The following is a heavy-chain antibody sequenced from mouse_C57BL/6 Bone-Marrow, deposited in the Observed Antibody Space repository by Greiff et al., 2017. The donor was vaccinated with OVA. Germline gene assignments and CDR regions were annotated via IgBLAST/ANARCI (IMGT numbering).Heavy chain of an antibody. CDR1: GYTFTDHT. D-gene: IGHD1-1*01. V-gene: IGHV1-78*01. J-gene: IGHJ1*03. CDR3: ARCIRLYYYGSRGGYFDV. CDR2: IYPRDGST. Sequence: QVQLQQSDAELVKPGASVKISCKVSGYTFTDHTIHWMKQRPEQGLEWIGYIYPRDGSTKYNEKFKGKATLTADKSSSTAYMQLNSLTSEDSAVYFCARCIRLYYYGSRGGYFDVWGTGTTVTVSS.